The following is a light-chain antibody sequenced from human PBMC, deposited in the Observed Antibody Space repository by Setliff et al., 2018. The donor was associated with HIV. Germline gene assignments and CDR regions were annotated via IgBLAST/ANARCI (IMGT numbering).Light chain of an antibody. CDR2: EVR. CDR1: SNDIGAYNR. V-gene: IGLV2-14*01. Sequence: QSALAQPASVSGSPGQSITISCTGTSNDIGAYNRVSWFQQHPGKAPTLIIYEVRNRPSGVSDRFSGSKSGNTASLTISGLQAEDEADYYCSSYAVTNTLPFGTGTKVTVL. J-gene: IGLJ1*01. CDR3: SSYAVTNTLP.